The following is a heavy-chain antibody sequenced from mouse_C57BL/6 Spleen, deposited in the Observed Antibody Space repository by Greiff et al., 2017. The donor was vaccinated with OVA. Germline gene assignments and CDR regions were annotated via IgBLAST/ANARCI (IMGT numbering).Heavy chain of an antibody. CDR2: IWRGGST. Sequence: QVQLKESGPGLVQPSQSLSITCTVSGFSLTSYGVHWVRQSPGKGLEWLGVIWRGGSTDYNAAFMSRLSITKDNSKSQVFFKMNSLQADDTAIYYCAKKGHYDYGGRYAMDYWGQGTSVTVSS. CDR1: GFSLTSYG. V-gene: IGHV2-5*01. J-gene: IGHJ4*01. D-gene: IGHD2-4*01. CDR3: AKKGHYDYGGRYAMDY.